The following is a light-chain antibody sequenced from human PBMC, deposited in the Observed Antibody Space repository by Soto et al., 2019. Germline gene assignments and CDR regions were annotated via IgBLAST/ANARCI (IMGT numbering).Light chain of an antibody. V-gene: IGLV2-23*01. CDR1: SSDVGSYNL. J-gene: IGLJ2*01. CDR3: CSYAGSSTLV. Sequence: QSVLTQPASVSGSPGQSITISCTGTSSDVGSYNLVSWYQQYPGKAPKLMIYEGSKRPSGVSNRFSGSKSGNTASLTISGVQAEDEADYYCCSYAGSSTLVFGGGTKLTVL. CDR2: EGS.